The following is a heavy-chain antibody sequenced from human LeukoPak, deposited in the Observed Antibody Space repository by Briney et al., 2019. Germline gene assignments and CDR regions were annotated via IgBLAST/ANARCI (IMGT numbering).Heavy chain of an antibody. CDR3: ARGPYMGDAFDI. CDR2: INHGGST. Sequence: PSETLSLTCAVYGGSFSGDFWSWIRQSPGKGLEWIGEINHGGSTTYNPSLQSRVTISVDTSKNQFSLKLSSVTAADTAVYYCARGPYMGDAFDIWGQGTMVTVSS. J-gene: IGHJ3*02. D-gene: IGHD3-16*01. V-gene: IGHV4-34*01. CDR1: GGSFSGDF.